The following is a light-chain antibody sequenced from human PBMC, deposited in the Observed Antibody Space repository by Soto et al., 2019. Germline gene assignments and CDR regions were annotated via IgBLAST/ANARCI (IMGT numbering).Light chain of an antibody. CDR2: GVS. J-gene: IGLJ2*01. CDR1: NSDVGGYNY. CDR3: QSYDGTLTGVI. Sequence: QSALTQPRSVSGSPGQSVTISCTGTNSDVGGYNYVSWYQQYPGKAPKLMISGVSERPSGVPDRFSGSKSVNTASLTISGLQAEDEADYFCQSYDGTLTGVIFGGGTKLTVL. V-gene: IGLV2-11*01.